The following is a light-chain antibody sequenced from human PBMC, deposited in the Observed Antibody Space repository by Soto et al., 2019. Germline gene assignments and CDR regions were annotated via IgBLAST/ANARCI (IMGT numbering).Light chain of an antibody. J-gene: IGLJ2*01. CDR2: LNSDGSH. CDR3: QTWGTAIHDVV. V-gene: IGLV4-69*01. Sequence: QLVLTQSPSASASLGASVKLTCTLSSGHITYAIAWHQQQPDKGPRYLMKLNSDGSHSKGDGIPDRFSGSSSGAERHLTISSLQSEDEADYYCQTWGTAIHDVVFGGGTKVTVL. CDR1: SGHITYA.